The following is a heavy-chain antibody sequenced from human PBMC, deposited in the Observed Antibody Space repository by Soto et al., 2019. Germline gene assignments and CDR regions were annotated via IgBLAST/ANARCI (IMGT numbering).Heavy chain of an antibody. J-gene: IGHJ4*02. CDR3: AKGVRYNWNYFDY. Sequence: SVKVSCKASGGTFSNYAISWVRQAPGQGLEWMGGLIPIFGTANYAQKFQGRVTITADEFTSTAYMELTSLRSQDTAVYYCAKGVRYNWNYFDYWGQGALVTVSS. D-gene: IGHD1-20*01. CDR2: LIPIFGTA. V-gene: IGHV1-69*13. CDR1: GGTFSNYA.